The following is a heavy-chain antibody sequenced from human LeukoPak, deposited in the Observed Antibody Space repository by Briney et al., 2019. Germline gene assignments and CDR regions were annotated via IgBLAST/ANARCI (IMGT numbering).Heavy chain of an antibody. CDR1: GGSINSDY. V-gene: IGHV4-59*12. Sequence: SETLSLTCTVSGGSINSDYWGWIRQPPEKTLERIGFVYYSGSTDYNPSLKSRITISVDSSKNQFSLRLSSVTAADTAVYYCAREAQGQTPDYWGQGTLVTVPS. J-gene: IGHJ4*02. CDR2: VYYSGST. CDR3: AREAQGQTPDY.